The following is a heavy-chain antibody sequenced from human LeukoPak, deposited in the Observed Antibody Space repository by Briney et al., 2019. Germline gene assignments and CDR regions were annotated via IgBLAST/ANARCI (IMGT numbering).Heavy chain of an antibody. Sequence: GGSLRLSCAASGFTVSSYYMSWVRQAPGKELEWVSVIYTGGGRYYADSVKGRFTISRDNSRNTMYLQMNSLRAVDTAVYYCAKDRRRDDVLTGSFSGWGQGTLVTVSS. CDR2: IYTGGGR. CDR1: GFTVSSYY. J-gene: IGHJ4*02. CDR3: AKDRRRDDVLTGSFSG. D-gene: IGHD3-9*01. V-gene: IGHV3-53*05.